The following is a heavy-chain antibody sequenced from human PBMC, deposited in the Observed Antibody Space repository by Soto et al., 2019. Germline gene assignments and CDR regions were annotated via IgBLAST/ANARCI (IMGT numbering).Heavy chain of an antibody. Sequence: GGSLRLSCAASGFTFDDYAMHWVRQAPGKGLEWVSGISWNSGSIGYADSVKGRFTISRDNAKNSLYLQMNSLRAEDTALYYCAKTNLRDYYYYMDVWGKGTTVTVSS. CDR2: ISWNSGSI. J-gene: IGHJ6*03. V-gene: IGHV3-9*01. CDR1: GFTFDDYA. CDR3: AKTNLRDYYYYMDV. D-gene: IGHD2-8*01.